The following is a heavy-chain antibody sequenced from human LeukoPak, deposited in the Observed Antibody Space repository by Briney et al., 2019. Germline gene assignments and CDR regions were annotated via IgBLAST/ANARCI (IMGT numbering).Heavy chain of an antibody. J-gene: IGHJ4*02. D-gene: IGHD4-11*01. CDR1: GGSISSGIYS. Sequence: SETLSVTCTVSGGSISSGIYSWSWIRQPPGKGLEWIGYIQHSLTSYNPSLKSRVTISVDRSKNQFSLKVSSVTAADTAVYYCATLMTTGDKFDSWGQGTLVTVSS. V-gene: IGHV4-30-2*01. CDR3: ATLMTTGDKFDS. CDR2: IQHSLT.